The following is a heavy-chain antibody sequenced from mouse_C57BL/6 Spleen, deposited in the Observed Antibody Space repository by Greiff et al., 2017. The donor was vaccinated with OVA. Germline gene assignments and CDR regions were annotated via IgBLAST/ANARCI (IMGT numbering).Heavy chain of an antibody. D-gene: IGHD2-4*01. CDR2: INPNNGGT. CDR1: GYTFTDYY. CDR3: ARGYDYGFAY. Sequence: EVQLQQSGPELVKPGASVKISCKASGYTFTDYYMNWVKQSHGKSLEWIGDINPNNGGTSYNQKFKGKATLTVDKSSSTAYMELRSLTSEDSAVYYCARGYDYGFAYWGQGTLVTVSA. J-gene: IGHJ3*01. V-gene: IGHV1-26*01.